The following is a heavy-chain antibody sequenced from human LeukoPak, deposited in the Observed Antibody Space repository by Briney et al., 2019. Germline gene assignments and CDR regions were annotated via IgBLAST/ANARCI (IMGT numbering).Heavy chain of an antibody. Sequence: SETLSLTCTVSGGSISSSSYYWGWIRQPPGKGLEWIGSIYYSGSTYYNPSLKSRVTISVDTSKNQFSLKLSSVTAADTAVYYCARENTAMVGTCFDYWGQGTLVTVSS. CDR1: GGSISSSSYY. D-gene: IGHD5-18*01. J-gene: IGHJ4*02. V-gene: IGHV4-39*07. CDR2: IYYSGST. CDR3: ARENTAMVGTCFDY.